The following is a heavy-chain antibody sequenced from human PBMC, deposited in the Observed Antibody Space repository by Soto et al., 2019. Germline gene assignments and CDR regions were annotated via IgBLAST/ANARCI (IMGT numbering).Heavy chain of an antibody. D-gene: IGHD3-3*01. CDR1: GYTFTSYY. CDR2: MNPNSGNT. CDR3: ARGPAVLRFLEWLSKDAYYFDY. Sequence: ASVKVSCKTSGYTFTSYYMHWVRQAPGQGLEWMGWMNPNSGNTGYAQKFQGRVTMTRNTSISTAYMELSSLRSEDTAVYYCARGPAVLRFLEWLSKDAYYFDYWGQGTLVTVSS. V-gene: IGHV1-8*02. J-gene: IGHJ4*02.